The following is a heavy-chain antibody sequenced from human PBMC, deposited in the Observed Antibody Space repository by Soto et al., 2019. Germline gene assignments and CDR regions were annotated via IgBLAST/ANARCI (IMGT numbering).Heavy chain of an antibody. D-gene: IGHD2-8*02. Sequence: QVQLVQSGGEVKRPGASVKVSCKTSGYTFSNYGITWVRQAPGQPLEWLGWISLYSDGTNYAQKFQGRVSMTTDTSTAPAYNELESLRSDDTALHYWARVVTGGEALFGPWGQGTLVTVSS. V-gene: IGHV1-18*01. CDR3: ARVVTGGEALFGP. J-gene: IGHJ5*02. CDR1: GYTFSNYG. CDR2: ISLYSDGT.